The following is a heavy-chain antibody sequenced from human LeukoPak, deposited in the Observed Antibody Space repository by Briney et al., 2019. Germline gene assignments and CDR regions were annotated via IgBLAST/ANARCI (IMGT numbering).Heavy chain of an antibody. CDR1: EFTVSSNY. Sequence: PGGSLRLSCAASEFTVSSNYMSWVRQAPGKGLEWVSVIYSDGSTYYADSVKGRFTISRDNSKNTVYLQMHSLRAEDTAVYYCAREAIAVAAIVGYFDYWGQGTLVTVSS. D-gene: IGHD6-19*01. CDR3: AREAIAVAAIVGYFDY. CDR2: IYSDGST. J-gene: IGHJ4*02. V-gene: IGHV3-66*01.